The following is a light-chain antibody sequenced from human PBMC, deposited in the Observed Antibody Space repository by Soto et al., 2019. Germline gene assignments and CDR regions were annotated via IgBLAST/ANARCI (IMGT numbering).Light chain of an antibody. CDR1: SSDVGGYNY. CDR3: SSYTSSSTVVV. CDR2: DVS. Sequence: QSALTQPVSVSGSPGQSITISCTGTSSDVGGYNYVSWYQQHPGKAPKLMIYDVSNRPSGVSNRFSGSKSGNTASLTISGLQAEDEADYYCSSYTSSSTVVVFGGGTKVTVL. V-gene: IGLV2-14*01. J-gene: IGLJ2*01.